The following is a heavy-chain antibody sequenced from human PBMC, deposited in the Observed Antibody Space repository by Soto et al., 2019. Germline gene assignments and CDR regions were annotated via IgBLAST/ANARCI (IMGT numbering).Heavy chain of an antibody. Sequence: ASVKVSCKASGYTFTYYEITWVRQAPGQGLEWMGWLSAYSGNTNYAQKLQGRLTMTTDTSTNTAYMELRSLRSDDTAVYYCARVVKAGDYGDYGRYYFDYWGHGTLVTVSS. D-gene: IGHD4-17*01. CDR1: GYTFTYYE. CDR2: LSAYSGNT. CDR3: ARVVKAGDYGDYGRYYFDY. J-gene: IGHJ4*01. V-gene: IGHV1-18*04.